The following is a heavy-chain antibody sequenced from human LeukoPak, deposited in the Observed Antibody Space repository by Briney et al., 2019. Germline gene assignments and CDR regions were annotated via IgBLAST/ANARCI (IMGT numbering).Heavy chain of an antibody. CDR3: AKPSSIVIVPTALQRSLDY. D-gene: IGHD2/OR15-2a*01. V-gene: IGHV3-23*01. Sequence: GGSLRLSCTASGFTFRNYAMTWVRQAPGKGLEWVSTISGSGGTTYYADSVEGRLSISRDNSKNTLSLQMNSLRAEDTAVSYCAKPSSIVIVPTALQRSLDYWRQGALVTVSS. J-gene: IGHJ4*02. CDR1: GFTFRNYA. CDR2: ISGSGGTT.